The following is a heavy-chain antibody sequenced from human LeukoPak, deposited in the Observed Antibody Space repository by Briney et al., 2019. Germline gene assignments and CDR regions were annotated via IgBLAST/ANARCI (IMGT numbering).Heavy chain of an antibody. V-gene: IGHV1-8*01. CDR1: GYTFTSYD. D-gene: IGHD3-10*01. CDR2: MNPNSGNT. J-gene: IGHJ6*03. CDR3: ARAKNRPAWFEELLKSYYMDV. Sequence: GASVKVSCKASGYTFTSYDINWVRQATGQGLEWMGWMNPNSGNTGYAQKFQGRVTMTRNTSISTAYMELSSLRSEDTAVYYCARAKNRPAWFEELLKSYYMDVWGKGTTVTISS.